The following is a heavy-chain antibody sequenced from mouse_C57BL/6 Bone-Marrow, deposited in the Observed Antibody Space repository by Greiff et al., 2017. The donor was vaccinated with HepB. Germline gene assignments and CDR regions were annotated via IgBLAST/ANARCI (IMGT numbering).Heavy chain of an antibody. CDR1: GFTFSNYW. V-gene: IGHV6-3*01. D-gene: IGHD1-1*01. CDR2: IRLKSDNYAT. Sequence: EVKLMESGGGLVQPGGSMKLSCVASGFTFSNYWMNWVRQSPEKGLEWVAQIRLKSDNYATHYAESVKGRFTISRDDSKSSVYLQMNNLRAEDTGIYYCTAHYYGSRDYAMDYWGQGTSVTVSS. J-gene: IGHJ4*01. CDR3: TAHYYGSRDYAMDY.